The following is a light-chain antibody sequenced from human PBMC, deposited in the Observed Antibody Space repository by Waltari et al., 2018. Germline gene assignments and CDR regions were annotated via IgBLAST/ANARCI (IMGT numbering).Light chain of an antibody. CDR1: QSLFYSSNNKTY. CDR3: QQYYNSRRA. CDR2: WAS. Sequence: DIVLTKSQDSLAVSLGERATINCKSSQSLFYSSNNKTYLAWFHQKVEQPPKQHIYWASTRESGFPDRLSGIGSGTDFTLTIISLQAEDVAVYYCQQYYNSRRAFCQGTKVEIK. V-gene: IGKV4-1*01. J-gene: IGKJ1*01.